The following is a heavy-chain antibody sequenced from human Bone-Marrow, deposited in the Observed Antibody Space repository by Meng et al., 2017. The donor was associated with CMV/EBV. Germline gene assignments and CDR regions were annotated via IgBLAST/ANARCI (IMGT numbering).Heavy chain of an antibody. D-gene: IGHD4-11*01. J-gene: IGHJ6*02. CDR1: GFTFSTYG. CDR3: ARGGLAVTYYYYYGMDV. Sequence: GGSLRLSCAASGFTFSTYGMHWVRQAPGKGLEWVAFIRDDGSNKYYADSVKGRFTISRDNSKNTLFLQMNSLRPEDTAMYYCARGGLAVTYYYYYGMDVWGQGTTVTVSS. CDR2: IRDDGSNK. V-gene: IGHV3-30*02.